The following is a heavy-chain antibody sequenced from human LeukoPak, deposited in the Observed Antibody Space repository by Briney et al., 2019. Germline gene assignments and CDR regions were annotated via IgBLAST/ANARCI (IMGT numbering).Heavy chain of an antibody. D-gene: IGHD6-6*01. J-gene: IGHJ4*02. CDR3: ARGYSSSSWSLFDY. CDR2: ISGSGGSK. V-gene: IGHV3-23*01. CDR1: GFTFSSYA. Sequence: GGSLRLSCAASGFTFSSYAMSWVRQAPGKGLEWVSAISGSGGSKYCADSVKGRFTISRDNSKNTLYLQMNSLRADDTAVSYCARGYSSSSWSLFDYWGQGTLVTVSS.